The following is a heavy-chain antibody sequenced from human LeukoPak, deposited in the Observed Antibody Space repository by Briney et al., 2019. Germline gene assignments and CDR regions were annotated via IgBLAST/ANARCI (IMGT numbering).Heavy chain of an antibody. V-gene: IGHV1-3*01. CDR3: ARVPRGAYYFDY. J-gene: IGHJ4*02. CDR1: RYTFTSYA. CDR2: INAGNGNT. Sequence: GASVKVSCKASRYTFTSYAMHWVRQAPGQRLEWMGWINAGNGNTKYSQKFQGRVTITRDTSASTAYMELSSLRSEDTAVYYCARVPRGAYYFDYWGQGTLVTVSS. D-gene: IGHD1-26*01.